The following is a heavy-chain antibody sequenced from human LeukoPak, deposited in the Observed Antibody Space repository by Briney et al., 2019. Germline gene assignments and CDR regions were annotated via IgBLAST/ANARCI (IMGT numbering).Heavy chain of an antibody. CDR2: IGDDGGDK. CDR3: AGGNGYHPLTTH. D-gene: IGHD3-22*01. CDR1: DSTFRHYG. V-gene: IGHV3-33*03. J-gene: IGHJ1*01. Sequence: GGSLRLSCEASDSTFRHYGMHWVRQAPGKGLEWVAVIGDDGGDKHYEDSVKGRFTISRDNTKNTVYLQMDSLRAEDTAVYYCAGGNGYHPLTTHWGRGTLATVSS.